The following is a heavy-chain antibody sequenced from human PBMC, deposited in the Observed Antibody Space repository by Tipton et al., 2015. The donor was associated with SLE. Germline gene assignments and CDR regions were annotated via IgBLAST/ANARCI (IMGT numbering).Heavy chain of an antibody. J-gene: IGHJ6*03. Sequence: SLRLSCAASRFTFSNSDMNWVRQAPGKGLEWVSYISDTGSTRFYADSVKGRFTISRDNAKNSLYLHMNSLRAEDTAVYYCARGGYNNPYFYYMDVWGKGTTVTVSS. D-gene: IGHD3-10*01. CDR3: ARGGYNNPYFYYMDV. CDR1: RFTFSNSD. CDR2: ISDTGSTR. V-gene: IGHV3-48*03.